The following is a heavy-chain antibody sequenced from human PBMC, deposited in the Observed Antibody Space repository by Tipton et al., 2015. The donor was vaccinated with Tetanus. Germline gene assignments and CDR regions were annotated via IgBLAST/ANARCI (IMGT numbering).Heavy chain of an antibody. D-gene: IGHD5-18*01. CDR1: GDSVSSNSAA. CDR2: TYYRSKWYN. V-gene: IGHV6-1*01. J-gene: IGHJ4*02. CDR3: ARVFPSYTAMVKGHSYFDY. Sequence: GLVKPSQTLSLTCAISGDSVSSNSAAWNWIRQSPSRGLEWLGRTYYRSKWYNDYAVSVKSRITINPDTSKNQFSLQLNSVTPEDTAVYYCARVFPSYTAMVKGHSYFDYWGQGTLVTVSS.